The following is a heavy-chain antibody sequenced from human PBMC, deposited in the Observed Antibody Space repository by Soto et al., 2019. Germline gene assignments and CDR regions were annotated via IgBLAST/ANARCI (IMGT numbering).Heavy chain of an antibody. CDR1: GFSFDDYG. D-gene: IGHD2-2*03. CDR3: AKDNDLDRDGPFDY. J-gene: IGHJ4*02. Sequence: EVQLVESGGGSVQPGRSLRLSCAASGFSFDDYGMLWVRQGPGKGLEWVSGISWNSGDIYYADSVKGRFTISRDNAKRSLYLQMNNLRTEDTALYYCAKDNDLDRDGPFDYWGQGILVTLSS. CDR2: ISWNSGDI. V-gene: IGHV3-9*01.